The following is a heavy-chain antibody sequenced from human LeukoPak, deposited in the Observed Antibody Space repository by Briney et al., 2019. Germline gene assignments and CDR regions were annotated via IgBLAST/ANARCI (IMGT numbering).Heavy chain of an antibody. Sequence: GGSLRLSCAASGFTFSSYGMSWVRQAPGKGLEWVSAISGGDGSTYYADSMKGRFTISRDNSKNTLYLQMNSLRAEDTAVYYCAKGSEVVITPSEGMDPWGQGTLVTVSS. J-gene: IGHJ5*02. V-gene: IGHV3-23*01. CDR1: GFTFSSYG. D-gene: IGHD3-22*01. CDR2: ISGGDGST. CDR3: AKGSEVVITPSEGMDP.